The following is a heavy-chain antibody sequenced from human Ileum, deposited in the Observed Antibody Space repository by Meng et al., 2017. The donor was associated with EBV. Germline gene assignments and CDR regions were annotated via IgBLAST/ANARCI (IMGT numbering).Heavy chain of an antibody. V-gene: IGHV4-34*01. CDR3: ARSLTTPYYFDD. CDR1: GGSFSAYN. J-gene: IGHJ4*02. CDR2: INHSGST. Sequence: QVQLQQWGAGLLKPSETLSLICCVYGGSFSAYNWRWIRQPPGKGLEWIGEINHSGSTNYNPSLKSRVTMSVDTSKNQFSLKLSSVTAADTAVYYCARSLTTPYYFDDWGQGTLVTVSS. D-gene: IGHD1-14*01.